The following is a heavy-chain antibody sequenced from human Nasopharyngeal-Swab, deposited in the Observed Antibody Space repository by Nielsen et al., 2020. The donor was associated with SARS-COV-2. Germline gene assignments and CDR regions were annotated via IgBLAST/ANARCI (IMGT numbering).Heavy chain of an antibody. Sequence: GESLKISCAASGFTFNNYNFNWVRQAPGKGLEWVSSIGSSSSYIYYADSVKGRFTISRDNAKNSLYLQMNSLGAEDTAVYYCARDGLDYDFWSAYFMDVWGQGTTVTVSS. J-gene: IGHJ6*02. CDR1: GFTFNNYN. CDR3: ARDGLDYDFWSAYFMDV. D-gene: IGHD3-3*01. V-gene: IGHV3-21*01. CDR2: IGSSSSYI.